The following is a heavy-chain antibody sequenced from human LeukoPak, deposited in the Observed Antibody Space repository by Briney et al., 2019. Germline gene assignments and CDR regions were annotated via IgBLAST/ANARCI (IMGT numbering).Heavy chain of an antibody. D-gene: IGHD3-22*01. J-gene: IGHJ3*02. CDR3: AILARYYDSSGYRGI. CDR1: GFTSSSYA. Sequence: GGSLRLSCAASGFTSSSYAMSWVRQAPGKGLEWVSAISGSGGSTYYADSVKGRFTISRDNSKNTLYLQMNSLRAEDTAVYYCAILARYYDSSGYRGIWGQGTMVTVSS. V-gene: IGHV3-23*01. CDR2: ISGSGGST.